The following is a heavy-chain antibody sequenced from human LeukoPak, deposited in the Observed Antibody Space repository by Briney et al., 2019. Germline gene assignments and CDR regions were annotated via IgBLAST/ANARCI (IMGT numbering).Heavy chain of an antibody. CDR2: INPNSGGT. V-gene: IGHV1-2*02. D-gene: IGHD3-22*01. Sequence: ASVKVSCKASGYTFTGYYMHWVRQAPGQGLEWMGWINPNSGGTNYAQKFQGRVTMTRDTSISTAYMELGRLRSDDTAVYYCARDLLYYDIAGAWGQGTLVTVSS. CDR3: ARDLLYYDIAGA. J-gene: IGHJ5*02. CDR1: GYTFTGYY.